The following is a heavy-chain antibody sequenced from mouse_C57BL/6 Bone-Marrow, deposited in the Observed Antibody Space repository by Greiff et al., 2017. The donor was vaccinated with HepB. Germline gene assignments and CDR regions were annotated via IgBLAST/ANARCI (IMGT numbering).Heavy chain of an antibody. D-gene: IGHD2-4*01. Sequence: VQLKESGPGLVAPSQSLSITCTVSGFSLTSYGVHWVRQPPGKGLEWLVVIWSDGSTTYNSALKSRLSISKDNSKSQVFLKMNSLQTDDTAMYYCARQDDYDEKTWFAYWGQGTLVTVSA. V-gene: IGHV2-6-1*01. CDR2: IWSDGST. CDR1: GFSLTSYG. CDR3: ARQDDYDEKTWFAY. J-gene: IGHJ3*01.